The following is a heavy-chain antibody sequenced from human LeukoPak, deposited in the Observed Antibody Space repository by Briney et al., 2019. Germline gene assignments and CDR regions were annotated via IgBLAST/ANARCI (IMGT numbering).Heavy chain of an antibody. CDR1: GFTFSSYG. Sequence: GGSLRLSCAASGFTFSSYGMHWVRQAPGKGLEWVAVISHDGSNKYYADSVKGRFTISRDNSKNTLYLQMNSLRAGDTAVYYCAKDQYYYGSGFFWGQGTLVTVSS. J-gene: IGHJ4*02. CDR2: ISHDGSNK. V-gene: IGHV3-30*18. D-gene: IGHD3-10*01. CDR3: AKDQYYYGSGFF.